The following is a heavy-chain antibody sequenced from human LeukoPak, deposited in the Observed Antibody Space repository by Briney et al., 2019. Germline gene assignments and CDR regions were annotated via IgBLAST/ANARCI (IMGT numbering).Heavy chain of an antibody. V-gene: IGHV4-34*01. J-gene: IGHJ3*01. D-gene: IGHD5-12*01. CDR2: VSHSGST. CDR1: GGSFSGYY. CDR3: ARAIYSATWTDAFDV. Sequence: PSETLSLTCAVYGGSFSGYYWSWIRQIPGKGLEWIGEVSHSGSTNYNPSLKSRVTVSVDTSKKQFSLKLSSLTAADMAIYYCARAIYSATWTDAFDVWGQGTMVTVSS.